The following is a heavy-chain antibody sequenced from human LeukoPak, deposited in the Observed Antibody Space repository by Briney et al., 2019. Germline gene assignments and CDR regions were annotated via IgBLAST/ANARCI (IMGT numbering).Heavy chain of an antibody. Sequence: GGSLRLSCAVSGFNVRSNYMTWVRQAPGKGLVWVSVLHSGGDTYYADSVRGRFTISRDNSENMLFLQMNGLRADDSAIYYCARGKVYYYYDYWGQGTLVTVSS. D-gene: IGHD5/OR15-5a*01. CDR2: LHSGGDT. J-gene: IGHJ4*02. V-gene: IGHV3-53*01. CDR1: GFNVRSNY. CDR3: ARGKVYYYYDY.